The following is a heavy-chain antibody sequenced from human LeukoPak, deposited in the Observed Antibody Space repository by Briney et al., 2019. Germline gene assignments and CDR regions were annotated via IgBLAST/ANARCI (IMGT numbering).Heavy chain of an antibody. CDR2: ISSNGGST. Sequence: GGSLRLSCAASGFTFNIYSMNWVRQAPGKGLEYVSAISSNGGSTYYANSVKGRFTISRDNSKNTLYLQMGSLRAEDMAVYYCARGTRGFDYWGQGTLVTVSS. V-gene: IGHV3-64*01. J-gene: IGHJ4*02. D-gene: IGHD3-10*01. CDR3: ARGTRGFDY. CDR1: GFTFNIYS.